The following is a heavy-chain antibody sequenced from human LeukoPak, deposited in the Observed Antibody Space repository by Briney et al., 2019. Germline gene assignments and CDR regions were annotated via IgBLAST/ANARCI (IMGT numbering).Heavy chain of an antibody. CDR2: FDPEDGET. D-gene: IGHD2-2*01. Sequence: ASVKVSCKVSGYTLTELSMHWVRQAPGKGLEWMGGFDPEDGETIYAQKFQGRVTMTEDTSTDTAYMELSSLRSEDTAVYYCATVGYCSSTSCLTDAFDIWGQGTMVTVSS. J-gene: IGHJ3*02. V-gene: IGHV1-24*01. CDR1: GYTLTELS. CDR3: ATVGYCSSTSCLTDAFDI.